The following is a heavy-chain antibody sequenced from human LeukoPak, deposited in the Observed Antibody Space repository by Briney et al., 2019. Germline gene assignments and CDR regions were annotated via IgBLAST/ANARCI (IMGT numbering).Heavy chain of an antibody. D-gene: IGHD3-22*01. CDR2: ISNDGGGR. J-gene: IGHJ4*02. V-gene: IGHV3-23*01. CDR3: AKGSSGYFFDL. Sequence: GGSLRLSCAASGFTFNNYGLIWVRQAPGKGLEWVSAISNDGGGRTYADFVKGRFTISRDNSKNTLYLQMDSLRAGDTALYYCAKGSSGYFFDLWGQGTLVTVSS. CDR1: GFTFNNYG.